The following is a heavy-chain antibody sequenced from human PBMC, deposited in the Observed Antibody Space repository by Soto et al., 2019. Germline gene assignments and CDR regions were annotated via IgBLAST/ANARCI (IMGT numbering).Heavy chain of an antibody. V-gene: IGHV4-34*01. Sequence: SETLSLTCAVYGGSLSGYFWSWVRQPPGKGLEWIGEINHSGSTNYNPSLKSRVTISADTSKHQFSLRLSSVTAADSAIYYCASYHYYDFWVGSRHYMDAWGKGTTVTVSS. J-gene: IGHJ6*03. CDR3: ASYHYYDFWVGSRHYMDA. CDR2: INHSGST. D-gene: IGHD3-3*01. CDR1: GGSLSGYF.